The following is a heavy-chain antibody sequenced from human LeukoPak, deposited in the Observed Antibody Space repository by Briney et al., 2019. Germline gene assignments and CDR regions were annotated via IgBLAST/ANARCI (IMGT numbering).Heavy chain of an antibody. V-gene: IGHV4-61*01. CDR1: GDSVSSGTYY. J-gene: IGHJ4*02. CDR2: VDYSGST. Sequence: PSETLSLTCTVSGDSVSSGTYYWSWIRRPPGKGLGWIGYVDYSGSTNYNPSLKSRISTSVDTSKNPFSLKLSSVPAADTAVYHCAREAYLRSSWYYFDHWAQGTLVTLSS. CDR3: AREAYLRSSWYYFDH. D-gene: IGHD6-13*01.